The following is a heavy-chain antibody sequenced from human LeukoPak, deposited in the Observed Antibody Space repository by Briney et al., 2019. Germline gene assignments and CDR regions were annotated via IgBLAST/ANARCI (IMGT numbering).Heavy chain of an antibody. CDR1: GFTFNSYA. J-gene: IGHJ4*02. Sequence: GGPLRLSCAVSGFTFNSYAMNWVRQAPGKGLEWVSTISGSGGSIYYADSVKGRFTISRDNSKNTLYLQMNSLRAEDTAIYYCAKGTTMVTTSPGGYWGQGTLVTVSS. V-gene: IGHV3-23*01. D-gene: IGHD4-17*01. CDR2: ISGSGGSI. CDR3: AKGTTMVTTSPGGY.